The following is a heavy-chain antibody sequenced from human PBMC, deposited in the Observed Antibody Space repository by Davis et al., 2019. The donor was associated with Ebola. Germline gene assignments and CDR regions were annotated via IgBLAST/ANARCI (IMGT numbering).Heavy chain of an antibody. CDR3: AKDWGYDWGVDY. J-gene: IGHJ4*02. CDR1: GFTFSSYA. Sequence: PGGSLRLSCAASGFTFSSYAMTWVRQAPGKGLEWVSAISGSGGSTYHADSVKGRFPISRDNSKNILYLQMNSLRAEDTAVYYCAKDWGYDWGVDYWGQGTLVTVSS. V-gene: IGHV3-23*01. CDR2: ISGSGGST. D-gene: IGHD5-12*01.